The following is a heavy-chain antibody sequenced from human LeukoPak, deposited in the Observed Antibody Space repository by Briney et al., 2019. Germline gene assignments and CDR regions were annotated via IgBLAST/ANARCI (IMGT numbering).Heavy chain of an antibody. J-gene: IGHJ4*02. Sequence: GGSLRLSCVASGFIFSSYWMSWVRQAPGKGLEWVANIKHDGSEKYYVDSVKGRFTISRDNAKNSLYLQMNSLRAEDTAVYYCARDAVRKDDYWGQGTLVTVSS. V-gene: IGHV3-7*01. CDR2: IKHDGSEK. CDR3: ARDAVRKDDY. CDR1: GFIFSSYW.